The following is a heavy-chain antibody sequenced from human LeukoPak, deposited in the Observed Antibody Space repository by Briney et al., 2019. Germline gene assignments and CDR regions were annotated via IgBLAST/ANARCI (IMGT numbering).Heavy chain of an antibody. CDR1: GYTFTGHY. Sequence: GASVKVSCKASGYTFTGHYLHWVRQAPGQGLEWMGWINPNTGGTTYGQKFQGRVTMTRDTSISTVNMELSRLRSDDTAVYYCSRSSQISGSYFTDYWGQGTLVTVS. J-gene: IGHJ4*02. CDR3: SRSSQISGSYFTDY. D-gene: IGHD1-26*01. CDR2: INPNTGGT. V-gene: IGHV1-2*02.